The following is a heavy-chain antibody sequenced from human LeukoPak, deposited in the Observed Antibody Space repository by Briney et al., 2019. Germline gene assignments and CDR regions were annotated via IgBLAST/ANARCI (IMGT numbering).Heavy chain of an antibody. V-gene: IGHV3-23*01. CDR2: ISGSGGST. D-gene: IGHD1-1*01. J-gene: IGHJ4*02. Sequence: GGSLRLSCAASGFTFSSYAMSRVRQAPGKGLEWVSAISGSGGSTYYADSVKGRFTISRDNSKNTLYLQMDSLRAEDTAVYYCANTGGTTGVDYWGQGTLVTVSS. CDR1: GFTFSSYA. CDR3: ANTGGTTGVDY.